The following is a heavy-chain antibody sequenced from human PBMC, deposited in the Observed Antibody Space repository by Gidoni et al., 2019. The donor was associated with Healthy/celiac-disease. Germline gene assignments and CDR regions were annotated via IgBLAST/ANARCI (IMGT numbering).Heavy chain of an antibody. CDR2: INAGNGKT. J-gene: IGHJ4*02. V-gene: IGHV1-3*01. D-gene: IGHD2-8*01. CDR1: GYTFTSYA. Sequence: VQLVQSGAEVKKPGASVKVSCKASGYTFTSYAMHWVRQAAGQRLEWMGWINAGNGKTKYSKKFKVRATITTDTAASTAYMELSSLRSEDTAVYDCAREVFHRVYAVDCDYWGQGTLVTVSS. CDR3: AREVFHRVYAVDCDY.